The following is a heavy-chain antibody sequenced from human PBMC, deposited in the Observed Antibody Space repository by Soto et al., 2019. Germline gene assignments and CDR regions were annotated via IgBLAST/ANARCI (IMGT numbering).Heavy chain of an antibody. CDR3: ARCPIDHNWFDP. CDR2: IYDTGST. J-gene: IGHJ5*02. V-gene: IGHV4-59*01. D-gene: IGHD3-9*01. CDR1: GSDITTYY. Sequence: SETLSLTCTVSGSDITTYYWSWLRQSPGKGLEWIGHIYDTGSTTYNPSLKSRVTISVYTSNKQFALRLTSVTAADTAVYYCARCPIDHNWFDPWGQGTLVTVSS.